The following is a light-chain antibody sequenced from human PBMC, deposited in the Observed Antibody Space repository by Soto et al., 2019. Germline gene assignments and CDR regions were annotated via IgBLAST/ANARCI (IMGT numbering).Light chain of an antibody. J-gene: IGKJ1*01. CDR2: DAS. Sequence: EIVLTQSPGTLSLSPGERATLSCRASQSVSSNYLAWYQQKPGQPPRLLISDASNRATGIPDRFSGSGSGTDVTLTISGLEPEDFAVYYCQHYGRSPPSWTFGQGTKVEIK. V-gene: IGKV3-20*01. CDR3: QHYGRSPPSWT. CDR1: QSVSSNY.